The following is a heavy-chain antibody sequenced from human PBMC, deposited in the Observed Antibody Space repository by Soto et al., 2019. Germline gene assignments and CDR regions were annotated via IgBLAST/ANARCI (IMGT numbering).Heavy chain of an antibody. J-gene: IGHJ6*02. CDR1: GGSISSGGYY. V-gene: IGHV4-31*03. Sequence: QVQLQESGPGLVKPSQTLSLTCTVSGGSISSGGYYWGWIRQHPGKGLEWIGYIYYSGSTYYNPSLKSRVTISVDTSKNQFSLKLSSVTAADTAVYYCARDSKTLYYYYGMDVWGQGTTVTVSS. CDR2: IYYSGST. CDR3: ARDSKTLYYYYGMDV.